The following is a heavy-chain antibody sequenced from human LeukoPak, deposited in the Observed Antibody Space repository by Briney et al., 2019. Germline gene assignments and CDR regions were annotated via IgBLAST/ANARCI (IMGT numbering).Heavy chain of an antibody. Sequence: SETLSLTCTVSGGSISSYYWSWIRQPPGKGLEWIGYIYYSGSTNYNPSLKSRVTMSVDTSKNQFSLKLSSVTAADTAVYYCARGPLTMTRGFDPWGQGTLVTVSS. J-gene: IGHJ5*02. CDR2: IYYSGST. CDR1: GGSISSYY. V-gene: IGHV4-59*12. CDR3: ARGPLTMTRGFDP. D-gene: IGHD4-17*01.